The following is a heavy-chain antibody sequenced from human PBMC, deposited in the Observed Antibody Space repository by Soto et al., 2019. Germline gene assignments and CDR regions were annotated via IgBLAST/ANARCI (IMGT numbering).Heavy chain of an antibody. CDR3: ARWGAYCSSTSCYPTNLYYCGMDV. Sequence: QVQLQESGPGLVKPSETLSLTCTVSGGSISSYDWSWIRQPPGKGLEWIGYIYSSGSTNFNPSLRSRVTRSVDTYKNQCSLKLSSVPAADTAVYYCARWGAYCSSTSCYPTNLYYCGMDVWGQGTTVTVSS. D-gene: IGHD2-2*01. V-gene: IGHV4-59*01. CDR1: GGSISSYD. CDR2: IYSSGST. J-gene: IGHJ6*02.